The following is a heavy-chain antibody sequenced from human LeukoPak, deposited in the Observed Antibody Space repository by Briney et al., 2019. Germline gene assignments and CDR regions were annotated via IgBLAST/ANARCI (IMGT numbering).Heavy chain of an antibody. CDR2: T. D-gene: IGHD1-7*01. J-gene: IGHJ6*02. V-gene: IGHV4-39*07. Sequence: SETLSLTCTVSGGSITAGDYHWGWIRQPPGTGLHWVATTWQGASLNSRVTISLDTSKNQFSLRLTSVTAADTAVYYCARIFGNYQEAMDVWGPGITVTVSS. CDR1: GGSITAGDYH. CDR3: ARIFGNYQEAMDV.